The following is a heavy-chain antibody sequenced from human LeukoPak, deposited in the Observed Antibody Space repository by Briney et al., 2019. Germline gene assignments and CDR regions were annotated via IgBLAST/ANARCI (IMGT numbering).Heavy chain of an antibody. D-gene: IGHD3-22*01. CDR1: GFTFRNYW. CDR3: ARAQRDCDRAFDI. J-gene: IGHJ3*02. V-gene: IGHV3-7*03. Sequence: PGGSLRLSCVASGFTFRNYWMTWVRQAPGKGLEWVANVKQDGSEKHYVDSVRGRFTISRDNSKNTLYLQMNSLRAEDTAVYYCARAQRDCDRAFDIWGQGTMVTVSS. CDR2: VKQDGSEK.